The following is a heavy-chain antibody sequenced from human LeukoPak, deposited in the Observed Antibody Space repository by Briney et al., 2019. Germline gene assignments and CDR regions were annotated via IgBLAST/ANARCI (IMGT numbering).Heavy chain of an antibody. V-gene: IGHV3-48*03. J-gene: IGHJ4*02. CDR3: ARVELGYCSL. CDR1: GFTFSSYE. Sequence: GGSLRLSCAASGFTFSSYEMNWVRQAPGKGLEWVSYISSCGSTIYYADSVKGRFTISRDNAKNSLYLQMNSLRAEDTAVYYCARVELGYCSLWGQGTLVTVSS. CDR2: ISSCGSTI. D-gene: IGHD2-15*01.